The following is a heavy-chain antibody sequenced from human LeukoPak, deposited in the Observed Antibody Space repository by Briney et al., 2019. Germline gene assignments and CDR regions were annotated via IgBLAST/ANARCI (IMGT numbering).Heavy chain of an antibody. Sequence: GGSLRLYCAASGFTFSSYAMSWVRQAPGKGLEWVSAISGSGGSTYYADSVKGRFTISRDNSKNTLYLQMNSLRAEDTAVYYCAKDGDLAAILYYGMDVWGQGTTVTVSS. CDR3: AKDGDLAAILYYGMDV. CDR1: GFTFSSYA. D-gene: IGHD2-21*02. CDR2: ISGSGGST. V-gene: IGHV3-23*01. J-gene: IGHJ6*02.